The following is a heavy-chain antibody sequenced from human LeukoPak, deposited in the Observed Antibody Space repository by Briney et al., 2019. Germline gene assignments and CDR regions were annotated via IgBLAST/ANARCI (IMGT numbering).Heavy chain of an antibody. D-gene: IGHD3-10*01. CDR3: ARDGVVRGVIISNYYYGMDV. CDR2: IYYSGST. Sequence: SETLSLTCTVSGGSISSSSYYWGWIRQPPGKGLEGIGSIYYSGSTYYNPSLKSRVTISVDTSKNQFSLKLSSVTAADTAVYYCARDGVVRGVIISNYYYGMDVWGQGTTVTVSS. J-gene: IGHJ6*02. CDR1: GGSISSSSYY. V-gene: IGHV4-39*07.